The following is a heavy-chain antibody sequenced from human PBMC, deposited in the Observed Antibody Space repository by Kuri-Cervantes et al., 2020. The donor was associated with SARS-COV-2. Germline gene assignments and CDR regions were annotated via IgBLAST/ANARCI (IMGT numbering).Heavy chain of an antibody. CDR2: CDYSANA. CDR1: GDSVGRVRHH. V-gene: IGHV4-39*01. Sequence: ESLKISCTVSGDSVGRVRHHWVWIRQPPGKGLEWIGSCDYSANAYYNPSLKSRLTMFVDTSKNQFFPNLKSVTAADTAVYYCARNEVVVVSAAFDYWGQGTLVTVSS. J-gene: IGHJ4*02. CDR3: ARNEVVVVSAAFDY. D-gene: IGHD2-2*01.